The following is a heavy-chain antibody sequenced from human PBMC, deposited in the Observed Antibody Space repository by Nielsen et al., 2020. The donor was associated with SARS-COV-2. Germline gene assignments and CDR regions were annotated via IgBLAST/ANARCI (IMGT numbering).Heavy chain of an antibody. V-gene: IGHV1-3*01. CDR1: GYTFTSFA. CDR2: INAGNGNT. CDR3: ARELTDGSGSSPRYYYYGMDV. Sequence: ASVKVSCKTSGYTFTSFAIHWVRQAPGQSLEWMGWINAGNGNTKYSQKFQGRVTMTRDTSANTAYMELSSLSSEDTAVYYCARELTDGSGSSPRYYYYGMDVWGQGTTVTVSS. J-gene: IGHJ6*02. D-gene: IGHD3-10*01.